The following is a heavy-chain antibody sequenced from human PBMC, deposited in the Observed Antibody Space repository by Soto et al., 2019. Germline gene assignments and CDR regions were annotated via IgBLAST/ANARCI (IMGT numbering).Heavy chain of an antibody. CDR3: MRDISSTLAVTPPPNY. D-gene: IGHD2-2*01. V-gene: IGHV3-23*01. J-gene: IGHJ4*02. CDR2: ITSSGMNT. CDR1: GFTFDNYA. Sequence: GGSLRLSCAASGFTFDNYAMSWVRQAPGKGLEWVSGITSSGMNTFYADSVKGRFTVSRVNSKNTLFLQLNSLRDEDTAVYYCMRDISSTLAVTPPPNYWGQGTLVTVSS.